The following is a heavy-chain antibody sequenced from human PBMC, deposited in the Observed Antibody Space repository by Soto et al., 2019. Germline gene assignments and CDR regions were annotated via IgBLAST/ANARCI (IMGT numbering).Heavy chain of an antibody. CDR3: ARTSSYYDIFLSYYFYY. CDR2: IYYSGRT. J-gene: IGHJ4*02. Sequence: QVQLQESGPGLVKPSETLSLTCTVSGGSISSYYWSWIRQPPGKGLEWIGYIYYSGRTKYNPSLKSRVPISVNTSKNQFSLKLSFVPAAHTAVYYFARTSSYYDIFLSYYFYYLGQGTLVTVSS. CDR1: GGSISSYY. D-gene: IGHD3-9*01. V-gene: IGHV4-59*01.